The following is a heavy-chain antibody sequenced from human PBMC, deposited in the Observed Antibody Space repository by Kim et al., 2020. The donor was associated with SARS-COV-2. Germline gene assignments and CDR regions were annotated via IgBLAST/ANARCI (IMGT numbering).Heavy chain of an antibody. J-gene: IGHJ5*02. CDR2: INPNSGGT. V-gene: IGHV1-2*06. D-gene: IGHD6-6*01. CDR3: AREGPLELSWYSSSSGQGWFDP. Sequence: ASVKVSCKASGYTFTGYYMHWVRQAPGQGLEWMGRINPNSGGTNYAQKFQSRVTMTRDTSISTAYMELSRLRSDDTAVYYCAREGPLELSWYSSSSGQGWFDPWGQGTLVTVSS. CDR1: GYTFTGYY.